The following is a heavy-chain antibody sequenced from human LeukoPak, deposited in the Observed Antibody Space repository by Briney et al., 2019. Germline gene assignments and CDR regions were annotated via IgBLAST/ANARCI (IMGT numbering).Heavy chain of an antibody. CDR1: GYTFTSYG. D-gene: IGHD6-13*01. J-gene: IGHJ4*02. V-gene: IGHV1-18*01. CDR3: ARDPGIAAAGTYFDY. Sequence: GASVKVPCKASGYTFTSYGISWVRQAPGQGLEWMGWISAYNGNTNYAQKLQGRVTMTTDTSTSTAYMELRSLRSDDTAVYYCARDPGIAAAGTYFDYWGQGTLVTVSS. CDR2: ISAYNGNT.